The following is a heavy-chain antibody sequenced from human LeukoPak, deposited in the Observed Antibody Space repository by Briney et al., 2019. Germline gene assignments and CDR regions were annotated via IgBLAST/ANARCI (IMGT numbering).Heavy chain of an antibody. CDR3: ARVGSTTSGTSIRWNY. CDR2: INPNSGDT. J-gene: IGHJ4*02. V-gene: IGHV1-2*02. D-gene: IGHD1-26*01. CDR1: GYTFTDYY. Sequence: ASVTVSCKASGYTFTDYYMHWVRQAPGQGLEWMGWINPNSGDTKSAQQFQGRVTMTWDTSISTAYMEVSRLRSDDTAVYCCARVGSTTSGTSIRWNYWGQGTLVIVSS.